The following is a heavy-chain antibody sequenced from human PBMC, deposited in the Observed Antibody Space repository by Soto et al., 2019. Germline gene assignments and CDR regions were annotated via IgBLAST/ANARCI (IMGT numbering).Heavy chain of an antibody. CDR1: GYTFTSYG. Sequence: QVQLVQSGAEVKKPGASVKVSCKASGYTFTSYGISWVRQAPGQGLEWMGWISAYNGNTNYAQKLQGRGTTTTDTSTRTAYMELRSLRSDDTAVYYCARVPVRGYSGYDYVRAFDIWGQGTMVTVSS. J-gene: IGHJ3*02. D-gene: IGHD5-12*01. CDR3: ARVPVRGYSGYDYVRAFDI. V-gene: IGHV1-18*04. CDR2: ISAYNGNT.